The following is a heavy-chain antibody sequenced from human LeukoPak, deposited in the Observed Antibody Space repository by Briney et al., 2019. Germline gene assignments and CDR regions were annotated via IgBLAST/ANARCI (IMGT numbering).Heavy chain of an antibody. CDR3: ARSQVAGGAFDI. CDR2: INPSGGST. Sequence: ASVKVSCKASGYTFTSYYMHWVRQAPGQGLEWMGIINPSGGSTSYAQKFQGRVTITRDTSASTAYMELSSLRSEDTAVYYCARSQVAGGAFDIWGQGTMVTVSS. D-gene: IGHD2-15*01. V-gene: IGHV1-46*01. J-gene: IGHJ3*02. CDR1: GYTFTSYY.